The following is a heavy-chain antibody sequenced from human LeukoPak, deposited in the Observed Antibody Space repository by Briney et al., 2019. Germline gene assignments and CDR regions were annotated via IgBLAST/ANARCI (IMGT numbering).Heavy chain of an antibody. CDR1: GYTFTGHY. CDR2: IDINSGGT. CDR3: ATNRVGSSFDY. D-gene: IGHD5-24*01. V-gene: IGHV1-2*02. Sequence: GASVKVSCKASGYTFTGHYMHWVRQAPGQGLEWMGRIDINSGGTTFAHHFQGRVTLTRDTSISTGYMELSGLTSDDTAVYYCATNRVGSSFDYWGQGTLVSASS. J-gene: IGHJ4*02.